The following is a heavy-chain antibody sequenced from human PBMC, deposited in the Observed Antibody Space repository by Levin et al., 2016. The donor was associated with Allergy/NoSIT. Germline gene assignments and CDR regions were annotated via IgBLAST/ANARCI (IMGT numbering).Heavy chain of an antibody. J-gene: IGHJ6*03. D-gene: IGHD1-7*01. V-gene: IGHV1-69*06. CDR3: AKDNWNYRYSYYYYYMDV. Sequence: SVKVSCKASGGTFSSSAISWVRQAPGQGLEWMGGIIPIFGTPNYAQNFQGRVTITADKSTSTAYMELSSLRSEDTAMYYCAKDNWNYRYSYYYYYMDVWGKGTTVTVSS. CDR1: GGTFSSSA. CDR2: IIPIFGTP.